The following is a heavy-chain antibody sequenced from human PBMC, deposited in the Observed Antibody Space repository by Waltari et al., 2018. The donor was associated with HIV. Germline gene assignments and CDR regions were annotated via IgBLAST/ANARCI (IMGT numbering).Heavy chain of an antibody. CDR3: TTERLELAYGLDV. CDR1: GFTFSYVW. V-gene: IGHV3-15*01. CDR2: IRSKTDGGTT. D-gene: IGHD1-7*01. J-gene: IGHJ6*02. Sequence: EVQLVESGGGLVKPGGSLRLSCTASGFTFSYVWMSWVRQAPGKGLEWVGRIRSKTDGGTTDYAAPVKGRSVISRDDSRNKLFLQMNSLKTEDTAVYYCTTERLELAYGLDVWGQGP.